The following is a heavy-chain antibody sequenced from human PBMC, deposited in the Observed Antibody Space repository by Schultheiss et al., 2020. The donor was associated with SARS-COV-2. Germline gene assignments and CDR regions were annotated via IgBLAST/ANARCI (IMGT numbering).Heavy chain of an antibody. CDR3: ASGSGSYYKNWFDP. Sequence: SETLSLTCTVSGGSISSYYWSWIRQPPGKGLEWIGYIYYSGSTNYNPSLKSRVTISVDTSKNQFSLKLSSVTAADTAVYYCASGSGSYYKNWFDPWGQGTLVTVSS. J-gene: IGHJ5*02. CDR2: IYYSGST. D-gene: IGHD3-10*01. V-gene: IGHV4-59*08. CDR1: GGSISSYY.